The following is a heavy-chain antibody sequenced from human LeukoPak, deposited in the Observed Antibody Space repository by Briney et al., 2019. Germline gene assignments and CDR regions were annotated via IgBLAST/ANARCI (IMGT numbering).Heavy chain of an antibody. CDR3: AGPSPHLSGSYFRLHAFDI. D-gene: IGHD1-26*01. J-gene: IGHJ3*02. V-gene: IGHV4-34*01. CDR2: INHSGST. CDR1: GGSFSGYY. Sequence: SETLSLTCAVYGGSFSGYYWSWIRQPPGKGLEWIGEINHSGSTNYNPSLKSRVTISVDTSKNQFSLKLSSVTAADTAVYYCAGPSPHLSGSYFRLHAFDIWGQGTMVTVSS.